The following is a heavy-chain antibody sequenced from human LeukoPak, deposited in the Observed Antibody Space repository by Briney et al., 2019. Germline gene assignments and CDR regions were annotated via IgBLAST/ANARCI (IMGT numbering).Heavy chain of an antibody. CDR1: GFSFSRSA. Sequence: GGSLRLSCTASGFSFSRSAMSWVRQGPGKGLEWVSTIRGSGDPTFYADSVKGRFTISRDDSKNTLYLQLSSLRAEDTAVYYCAKNAGYYCGGGKCCLDSWGQGTLVTVAS. J-gene: IGHJ4*02. CDR2: IRGSGDPT. CDR3: AKNAGYYCGGGKCCLDS. D-gene: IGHD2-21*01. V-gene: IGHV3-23*01.